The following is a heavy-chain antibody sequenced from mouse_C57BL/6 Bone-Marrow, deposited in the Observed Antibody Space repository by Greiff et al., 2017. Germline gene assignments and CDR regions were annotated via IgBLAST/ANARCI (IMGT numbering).Heavy chain of an antibody. CDR2: IGGDGST. Sequence: QVQLQQSGPGLVAPSQSLSITCTVSGFSLTSYCVSWVRQPPGKGLEWLGVIGGDGSTTYHSALISRLSISKDNSKSQGFLKLNSLQTDDTATYYCAKGGAQFAYWGQGTLVTVSA. CDR1: GFSLTSYC. J-gene: IGHJ3*01. V-gene: IGHV2-3*01. CDR3: AKGGAQFAY.